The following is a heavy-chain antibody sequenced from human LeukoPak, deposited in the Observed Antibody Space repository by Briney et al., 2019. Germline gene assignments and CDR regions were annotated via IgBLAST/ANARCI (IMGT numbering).Heavy chain of an antibody. D-gene: IGHD1-26*01. CDR1: GFTFSSHG. CDR2: ISPNGVIT. Sequence: PGGSLRLSCAASGFTFSSHGMNWVRQAPGKGLEWVSGISPNGVITYYADSVKGRFTISRDNAKNSLYLQMNSLRAEDTAVYYCARGAPIVGATYDYWGQGTLVTVSS. V-gene: IGHV3-21*01. J-gene: IGHJ4*02. CDR3: ARGAPIVGATYDY.